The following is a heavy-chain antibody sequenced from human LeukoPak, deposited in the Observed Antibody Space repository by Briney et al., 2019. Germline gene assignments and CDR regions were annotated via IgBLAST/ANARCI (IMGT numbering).Heavy chain of an antibody. Sequence: GGSLRLSCAASGFTFSSYWMHWVRQAPGKGLVWVSRINSDGSSTSYADSVKGRFTISRDNSKNTLYLQMNSLRAEDTAVYYCAKDGELVAEYFQHWGQGTLVTVSS. CDR2: INSDGSST. D-gene: IGHD6-6*01. CDR3: AKDGELVAEYFQH. V-gene: IGHV3-74*01. CDR1: GFTFSSYW. J-gene: IGHJ1*01.